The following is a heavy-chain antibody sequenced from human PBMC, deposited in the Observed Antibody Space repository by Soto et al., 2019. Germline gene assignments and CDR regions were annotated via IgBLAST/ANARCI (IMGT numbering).Heavy chain of an antibody. J-gene: IGHJ4*02. V-gene: IGHV4-34*01. CDR3: ARGLRSNY. Sequence: QVQLQQWGAGLSKPSETLSLTCAVYGGSFSGYYWSWIRQPPGKGLEWIGEINHSGSTNYNPSLKSRVTISVDTSKNQFSLKLSSVTAADTAVYYCARGLRSNYWGQGTLVTVSS. D-gene: IGHD1-26*01. CDR2: INHSGST. CDR1: GGSFSGYY.